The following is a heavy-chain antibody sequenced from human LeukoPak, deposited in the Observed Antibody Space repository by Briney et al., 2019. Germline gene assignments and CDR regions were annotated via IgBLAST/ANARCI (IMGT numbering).Heavy chain of an antibody. D-gene: IGHD6-6*01. V-gene: IGHV3-23*01. CDR1: GFTFNTYG. CDR2: ITGSGLNT. CDR3: AKGLRILV. Sequence: GGSLRLSCAASGFTFNTYGMTWVRQAQGKGLEWVSSITGSGLNTYYADPVKGRFTISRDNSRNTLYLQMNTLRVEDTAVYYCAKGLRILVWGQGTLVTVSS. J-gene: IGHJ4*02.